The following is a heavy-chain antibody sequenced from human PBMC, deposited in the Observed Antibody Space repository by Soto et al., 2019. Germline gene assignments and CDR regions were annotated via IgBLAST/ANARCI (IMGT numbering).Heavy chain of an antibody. CDR2: IYYSGST. V-gene: IGHV4-59*01. J-gene: IGHJ4*02. CDR3: AREIVVVPAAMGYFDY. Sequence: PSETLSLTCTVSGGSISSYYWSWIRQPPGKGLEWIGYIYYSGSTNHNPSLKSRVTISVDTSKNQFSLKLSSVTAADTAVYYCAREIVVVPAAMGYFDYWGQGTLVTVSS. CDR1: GGSISSYY. D-gene: IGHD2-2*01.